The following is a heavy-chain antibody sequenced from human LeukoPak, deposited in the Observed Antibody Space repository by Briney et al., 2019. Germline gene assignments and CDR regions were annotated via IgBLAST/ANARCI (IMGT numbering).Heavy chain of an antibody. Sequence: PSETLSLTCSVSSGFISSYYWTWIRQSPGKGLEWIGYIYYTGSTSYNPSLQSRVTISVDTSKNQFSLRLNSVTAADTAVYYCARLHHDYGSGTYGGAYNYYVDVWGKGTTVTVSS. J-gene: IGHJ6*03. D-gene: IGHD3-10*01. CDR3: ARLHHDYGSGTYGGAYNYYVDV. CDR2: IYYTGST. V-gene: IGHV4-59*01. CDR1: SGFISSYY.